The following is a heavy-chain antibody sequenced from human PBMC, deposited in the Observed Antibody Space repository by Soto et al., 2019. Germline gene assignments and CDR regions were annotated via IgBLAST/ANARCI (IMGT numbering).Heavy chain of an antibody. D-gene: IGHD2-2*01. V-gene: IGHV5-51*01. J-gene: IGHJ5*02. Sequence: EVQLVQSGAEVKKPGESLKISCKGSGYSFSTYWIGWVRQMPGKGLEWMGIIYPGDSDTRYNPSFQGQVTISADKSISTAYLQWSSLKASDTAMYYCARHGCSSSNCYGGFDPWGQGTLVTVSS. CDR2: IYPGDSDT. CDR3: ARHGCSSSNCYGGFDP. CDR1: GYSFSTYW.